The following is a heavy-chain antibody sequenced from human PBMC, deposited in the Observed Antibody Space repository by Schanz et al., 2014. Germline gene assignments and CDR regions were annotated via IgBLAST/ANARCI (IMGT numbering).Heavy chain of an antibody. CDR2: INYSGSA. V-gene: IGHV4-34*01. J-gene: IGHJ6*02. Sequence: VQLQQWGAGRLRPAETLSLTCAVYGGSVSGYFWTWIRQSPRKGLEWIGEINYSGSAHYNPSLTSRLTITMDASKSQLSLMMKSVSDADTAVYYCARAERYCSGGGCHHRYSYYGVDVWGQGTTVTVSS. D-gene: IGHD2-15*01. CDR3: ARAERYCSGGGCHHRYSYYGVDV. CDR1: GGSVSGYF.